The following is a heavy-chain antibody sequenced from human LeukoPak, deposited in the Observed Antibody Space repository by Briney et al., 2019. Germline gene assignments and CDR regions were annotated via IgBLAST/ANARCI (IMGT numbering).Heavy chain of an antibody. V-gene: IGHV4-61*02. CDR2: IYTSGST. CDR1: GGSISSGSYY. D-gene: IGHD3-22*01. J-gene: IGHJ4*02. Sequence: SQTLSLTCTVSGGSISSGSYYWSWIRQPAGKGREWIGRIYTSGSTNYNPSLKSRVTISVDTSKNQFSLKLSSVTAADTAVYYCARSSSLLLQGYYFDYWGQGTLVTVSS. CDR3: ARSSSLLLQGYYFDY.